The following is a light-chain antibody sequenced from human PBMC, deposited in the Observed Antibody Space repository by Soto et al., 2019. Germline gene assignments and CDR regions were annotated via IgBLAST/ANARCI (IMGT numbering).Light chain of an antibody. Sequence: QSALTQPPSASGSPGQSVTISCTGTSSDVGGYNYVSWYQQHPGKVPKLMIYEVSKRPSGVPDRFSGSKSGNTASLTVSGLQAEDEADYYCSSYTHGGSDVVFGGGTKVTVL. CDR2: EVS. V-gene: IGLV2-8*01. J-gene: IGLJ2*01. CDR3: SSYTHGGSDVV. CDR1: SSDVGGYNY.